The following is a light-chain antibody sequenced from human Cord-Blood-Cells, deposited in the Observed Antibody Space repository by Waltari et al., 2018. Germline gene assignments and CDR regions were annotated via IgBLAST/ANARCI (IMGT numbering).Light chain of an antibody. CDR3: QQYKSYST. J-gene: IGKJ1*01. Sequence: DIQMTQSPSNLYASVGDRVTITCRASQRISSWLAWYQQKPGKAPKLLIYDDSSLESGVPSRFSGSGSGTEFTLTISSLQPDDFATYYCQQYKSYSTFGHGTKVEIK. CDR2: DDS. V-gene: IGKV1-5*01. CDR1: QRISSW.